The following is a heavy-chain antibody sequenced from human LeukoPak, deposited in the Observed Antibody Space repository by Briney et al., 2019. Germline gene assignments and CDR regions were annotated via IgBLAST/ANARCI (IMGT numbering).Heavy chain of an antibody. J-gene: IGHJ4*02. CDR2: IYTSGST. V-gene: IGHV4-39*07. Sequence: SETLSLTCTVSGGSISSSSYYWGWIRQPPGKGLEWIGRIYTSGSTNYNPSLKSRVTMSVDTSKNQFSLKLSSVTAADTAVYYCARIAVAGTGEFDYWGQGTLVTVSS. D-gene: IGHD6-19*01. CDR1: GGSISSSSYY. CDR3: ARIAVAGTGEFDY.